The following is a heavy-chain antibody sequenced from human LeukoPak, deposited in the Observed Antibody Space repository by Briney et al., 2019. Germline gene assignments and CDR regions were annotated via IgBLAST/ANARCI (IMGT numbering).Heavy chain of an antibody. V-gene: IGHV4-34*01. CDR2: INHSGST. D-gene: IGHD2-15*01. CDR3: ARGREEACSGGSCYPFDY. CDR1: GGSFSGYY. Sequence: PSETLSLTCAVYGGSFSGYYWSWIRQPPGKGLEWIGEINHSGSTNYNPSLKSRVTISVDTSKNQFSLKLSSVTAADTAVYFCARGREEACSGGSCYPFDYWGQGTLVTVSS. J-gene: IGHJ4*02.